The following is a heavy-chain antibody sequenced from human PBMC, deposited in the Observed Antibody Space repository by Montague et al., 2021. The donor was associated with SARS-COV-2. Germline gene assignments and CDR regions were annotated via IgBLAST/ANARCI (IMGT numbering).Heavy chain of an antibody. CDR3: ARETMTADAFDI. D-gene: IGHD1-14*01. CDR1: GASFSSSD. Sequence: SETLSLTCTVSGASFSSSDWGWIRQSPGKGLEWIGYLYSVGSTYYNPSLKSRATISKDTSKNQFSLKVRSVTAADTAVYYCARETMTADAFDIWGQGTMVTVSS. J-gene: IGHJ3*02. CDR2: LYSVGST. V-gene: IGHV4-59*01.